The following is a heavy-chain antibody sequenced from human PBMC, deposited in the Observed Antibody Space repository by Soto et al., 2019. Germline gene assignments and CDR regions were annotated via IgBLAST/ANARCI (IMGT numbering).Heavy chain of an antibody. Sequence: PSETLSLTCTVSGGSISSYYWSWIRQPPGKGLEWIGYIYYSGSTNYNPSLKSRVTISVDTSKNQFSLKLSSVTAADTAVYYCARDLPAYWVSYRDYWFDPWGQGTLVTVSS. J-gene: IGHJ5*02. D-gene: IGHD3-16*02. CDR3: ARDLPAYWVSYRDYWFDP. CDR2: IYYSGST. CDR1: GGSISSYY. V-gene: IGHV4-59*01.